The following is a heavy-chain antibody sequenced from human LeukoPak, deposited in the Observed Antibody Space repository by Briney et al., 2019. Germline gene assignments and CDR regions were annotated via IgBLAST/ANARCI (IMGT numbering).Heavy chain of an antibody. CDR2: INPNSGGT. D-gene: IGHD6-19*01. CDR1: GYTFTSYD. Sequence: ASVKVSCKGSGYTFTSYDINWVRQATGQGLEWMGWINPNSGGTNYAQKFQGRVTMTRDTSISTAYMELSRLRSEDTAVYYCARFAVHRRITVAGQFGLDYWGQGTLVSVSS. V-gene: IGHV1-2*02. CDR3: ARFAVHRRITVAGQFGLDY. J-gene: IGHJ4*02.